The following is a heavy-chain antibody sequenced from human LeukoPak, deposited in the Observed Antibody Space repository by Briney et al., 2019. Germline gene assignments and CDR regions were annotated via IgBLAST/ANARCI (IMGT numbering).Heavy chain of an antibody. CDR3: ARRGHGYGSPFDY. J-gene: IGHJ4*02. CDR1: GFTISSNY. Sequence: GGSLRLSCAASGFTISSNYMNWVRQAPGKGLEWVSMIYPNGNTFYTNSVKGRFTISRDNSKNTLDLQMSSLRAEDTAVYYCARRGHGYGSPFDYWGQGTLVTVSS. V-gene: IGHV3-66*04. CDR2: IYPNGNT. D-gene: IGHD5-18*01.